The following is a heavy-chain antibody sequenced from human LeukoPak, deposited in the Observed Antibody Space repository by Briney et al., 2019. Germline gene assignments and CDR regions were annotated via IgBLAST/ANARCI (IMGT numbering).Heavy chain of an antibody. J-gene: IGHJ6*03. V-gene: IGHV4-61*02. CDR3: ARDPNYCSSTSCYEWDYYMDV. CDR2: IYTSGST. D-gene: IGHD2-2*01. Sequence: SETLSLTCTVSGGSISSGSYYWSWIRQPAGKGLEWIGRIYTSGSTNYNPSLKSRVTISVDTSKNQSSLKLSSVTAADTAVYYCARDPNYCSSTSCYEWDYYMDVWGKGTTVTVSS. CDR1: GGSISSGSYY.